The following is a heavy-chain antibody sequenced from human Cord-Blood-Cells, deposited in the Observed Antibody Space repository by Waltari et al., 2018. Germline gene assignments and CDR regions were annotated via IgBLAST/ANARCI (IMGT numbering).Heavy chain of an antibody. CDR3: ARQPDDSSGYYYAFDI. J-gene: IGHJ3*02. Sequence: QVQLQESGPGLVKPSETLSLTCTVSGGSISSYYWSWIRQPPGKGLEWIGYIYYSGSTNYSPSLKSRVTISVDTSKNQFSLKLSSVTAADTAVYYCARQPDDSSGYYYAFDIWGQGTMVTVSS. D-gene: IGHD3-22*01. V-gene: IGHV4-59*08. CDR1: GGSISSYY. CDR2: IYYSGST.